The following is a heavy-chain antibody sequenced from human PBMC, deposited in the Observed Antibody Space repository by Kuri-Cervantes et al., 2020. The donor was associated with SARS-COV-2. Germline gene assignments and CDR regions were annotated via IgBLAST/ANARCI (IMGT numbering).Heavy chain of an antibody. V-gene: IGHV4-59*12. CDR2: IYYSGST. Sequence: ESLKISCTVSGGSISSYYWSWIRQPPGKGLERIGYIYYSGSTNYNPSLKSRVTKSVDTSKNQFSLKLSSVTAADTAVYYCARVRAKVGGNVDYWGQGTLVTVSS. CDR3: ARVRAKVGGNVDY. D-gene: IGHD4-23*01. CDR1: GGSISSYY. J-gene: IGHJ4*02.